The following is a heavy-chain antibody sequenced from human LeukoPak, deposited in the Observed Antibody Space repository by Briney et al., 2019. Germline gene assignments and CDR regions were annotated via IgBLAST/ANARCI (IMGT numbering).Heavy chain of an antibody. CDR3: AKATEWGGRPYAFDI. D-gene: IGHD1-26*01. Sequence: PGGFLRLSCVASGFTFTSYWMSWVRQAPGKGLEWVANIDQDGSKIYQVDSVKGRFTISRDNSKNTLYLQMNSLRAEDTAVYYCAKATEWGGRPYAFDIWGQGTMVTVSS. CDR1: GFTFTSYW. CDR2: IDQDGSKI. J-gene: IGHJ3*02. V-gene: IGHV3-7*01.